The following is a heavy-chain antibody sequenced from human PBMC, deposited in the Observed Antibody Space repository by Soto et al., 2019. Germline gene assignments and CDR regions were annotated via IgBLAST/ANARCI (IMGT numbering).Heavy chain of an antibody. CDR2: ISSISSYI. CDR1: GFTFSSYS. J-gene: IGHJ4*02. CDR3: VGYSSSWYYFDY. D-gene: IGHD6-13*01. Sequence: GGSLRLSCAASGFTFSSYSMNWVRQAPGKGLEWVSSISSISSYIYYADSVKGRFTISRDNAKNSLYLQMNSLRAEDTAVYYCVGYSSSWYYFDYWGQGTLVTVSS. V-gene: IGHV3-21*01.